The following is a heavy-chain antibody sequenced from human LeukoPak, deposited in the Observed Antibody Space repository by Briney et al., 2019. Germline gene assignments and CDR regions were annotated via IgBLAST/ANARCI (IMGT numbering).Heavy chain of an antibody. V-gene: IGHV5-51*01. CDR1: GYSFTSYW. CDR3: ARRRIVVVTAIPGDAFDI. Sequence: GESLKISCKGSGYSFTSYWIGWVRQMPGRGLEWMGIIYPGDSDTRYSPSFQGQVTISADKSISTAYLQWSSLKASDTAMYYCARRRIVVVTAIPGDAFDIWGQGTMVTVSS. J-gene: IGHJ3*02. CDR2: IYPGDSDT. D-gene: IGHD2-21*02.